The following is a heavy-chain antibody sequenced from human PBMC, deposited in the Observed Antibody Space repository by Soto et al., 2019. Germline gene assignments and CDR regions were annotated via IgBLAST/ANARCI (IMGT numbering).Heavy chain of an antibody. CDR1: GYTFSRYG. V-gene: IGHV1-18*01. J-gene: IGHJ6*02. D-gene: IGHD3-22*01. Sequence: APVKVSCKASGYTFSRYGSSWVRQAPGQGLEWMGWISAYNGNTNYAQKLQGRVTMTTDTSTSTAYMELRSLRSDDTAVYYCARDQDVSNYHGMDVWGQGTTVTVSS. CDR3: ARDQDVSNYHGMDV. CDR2: ISAYNGNT.